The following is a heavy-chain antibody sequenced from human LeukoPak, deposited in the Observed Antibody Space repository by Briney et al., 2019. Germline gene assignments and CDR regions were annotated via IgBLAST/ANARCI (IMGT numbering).Heavy chain of an antibody. CDR1: GYSFANFW. D-gene: IGHD1-26*01. CDR2: IYPADSDT. Sequence: KFGESLKISCKGSGYSFANFWIGWVRQLPGKGLEWMGIIYPADSDTRYSPSFQGQVTISADKSISTAYLQWSSLKASDTAIYYCARRGGGYVDSWGQGTLVTVSS. CDR3: ARRGGGYVDS. J-gene: IGHJ5*01. V-gene: IGHV5-51*01.